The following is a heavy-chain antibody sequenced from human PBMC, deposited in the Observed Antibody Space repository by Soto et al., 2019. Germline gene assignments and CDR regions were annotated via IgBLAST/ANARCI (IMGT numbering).Heavy chain of an antibody. V-gene: IGHV3-30*04. CDR1: AFSFTNFA. Sequence: PGGSLRLSCAASAFSFTNFALHWVRQAPGRGLEWVAVISFDGSNKFYVDSVKGRFTISMDNSKNTLYLQMSSLTPDDTGVYNCARQRQPQAGDYYYFGMDVWGQGTTVSVSS. CDR3: ARQRQPQAGDYYYFGMDV. J-gene: IGHJ6*02. CDR2: ISFDGSNK. D-gene: IGHD6-25*01.